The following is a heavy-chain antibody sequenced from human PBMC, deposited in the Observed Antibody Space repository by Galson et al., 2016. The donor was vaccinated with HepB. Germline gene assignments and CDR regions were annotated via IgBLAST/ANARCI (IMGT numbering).Heavy chain of an antibody. CDR2: INSAGSSDASSV. Sequence: ALRLPCASSGFTFSSYCKHCVRQAPGKGLVWVSRINSAGSSDASSVSYADSVKGRFTISRDTSKNTLYLQMNSLRDEDTAMYYCKTAAVGPSASDYWGQGTLVTVSS. J-gene: IGHJ4*02. CDR3: KTAAVGPSASDY. D-gene: IGHD6-13*01. CDR1: GFTFSSYC. V-gene: IGHV3-74*01.